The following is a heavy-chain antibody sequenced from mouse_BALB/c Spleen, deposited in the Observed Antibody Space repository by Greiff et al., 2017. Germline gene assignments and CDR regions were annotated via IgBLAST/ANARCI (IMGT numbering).Heavy chain of an antibody. CDR1: GFSLTSYG. V-gene: IGHV2-9*02. D-gene: IGHD1-1*01. CDR3: ARDDYGSTSCAY. J-gene: IGHJ3*01. Sequence: VQLQQSGPGLVAPSQSLSITCTVSGFSLTSYGVHWVRQPPGKGLEWLGVIWAGGSTNYNSALMSRLSISKDNSKSQVFLKMNSLQTDDTAMYYCARDDYGSTSCAYWGQGTLVTVSA. CDR2: IWAGGST.